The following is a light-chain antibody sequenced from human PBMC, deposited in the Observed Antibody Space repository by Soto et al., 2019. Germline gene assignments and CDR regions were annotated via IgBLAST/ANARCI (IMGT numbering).Light chain of an antibody. CDR1: SSDVGNYNL. CDR3: CSYAGSSTFYV. CDR2: EGS. V-gene: IGLV2-23*01. Sequence: QSVLTQPASVSGSPGQSITISCTGTSSDVGNYNLVSWYQRHPGKAPKLMIYEGSKRPSGVSNRFSGSKSGNTASLTISGLQAEDEADYYCCSYAGSSTFYVFGTGTKLTVL. J-gene: IGLJ1*01.